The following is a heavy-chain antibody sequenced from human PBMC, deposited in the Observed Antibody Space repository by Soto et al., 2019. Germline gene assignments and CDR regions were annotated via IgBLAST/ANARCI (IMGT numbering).Heavy chain of an antibody. J-gene: IGHJ5*02. V-gene: IGHV4-34*01. CDR2: INHSGST. Sequence: SETLSLTCAVYGGPFSGYYWSWIRQPPGKGLEWIGEINHSGSTNYNPSLKSRVTISVDTSKNQFSLKLSSVTAADTAVYYCARHTYYDFWSGYPNWFDPWGQGTLVTVSS. CDR1: GGPFSGYY. CDR3: ARHTYYDFWSGYPNWFDP. D-gene: IGHD3-3*01.